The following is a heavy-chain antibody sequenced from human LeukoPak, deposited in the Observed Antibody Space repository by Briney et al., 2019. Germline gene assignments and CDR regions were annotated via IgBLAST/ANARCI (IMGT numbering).Heavy chain of an antibody. J-gene: IGHJ5*02. D-gene: IGHD6-19*01. Sequence: SETLSLTCTVSGGSISSYYWSWIRQPPGKGLEWIGYIYHSGSTYYNPSLKSRVTISVDRSKNQFSLKLSSVTAADTAVYYCAGADYSSGWYGDWFDPWGQGTLVTVSS. CDR3: AGADYSSGWYGDWFDP. V-gene: IGHV4-59*12. CDR2: IYHSGST. CDR1: GGSISSYY.